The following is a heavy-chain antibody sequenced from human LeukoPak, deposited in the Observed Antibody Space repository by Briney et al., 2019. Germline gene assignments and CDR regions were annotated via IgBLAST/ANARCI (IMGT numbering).Heavy chain of an antibody. J-gene: IGHJ4*02. V-gene: IGHV4-34*01. CDR3: ARAVGATIDY. D-gene: IGHD1-26*01. CDR1: GGSFSGYY. Sequence: SETLSLTCAVYGGSFSGYYWSWIRQPPGKGLEWIGEINHSGSTYYNPSLKSRVTISVDRSKNQFSLKLSSVTAADTAVYYCARAVGATIDYWGQGTLVTVSS. CDR2: INHSGST.